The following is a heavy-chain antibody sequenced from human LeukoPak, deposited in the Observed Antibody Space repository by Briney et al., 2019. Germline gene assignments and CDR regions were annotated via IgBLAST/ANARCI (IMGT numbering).Heavy chain of an antibody. CDR2: IYYSGST. D-gene: IGHD6-13*01. CDR3: ASSGYGSSWYSPEYFQH. CDR1: GGSISSGGYY. J-gene: IGHJ1*01. V-gene: IGHV4-31*03. Sequence: SETLSLTCTVSGGSISSGGYYWSWIRQHPGKGLEWIGYIYYSGSTYYNPSLKSRVTISVDTSKNQFSLKLSSVTAADTAVYYCASSGYGSSWYSPEYFQHWGQGTLVTVSS.